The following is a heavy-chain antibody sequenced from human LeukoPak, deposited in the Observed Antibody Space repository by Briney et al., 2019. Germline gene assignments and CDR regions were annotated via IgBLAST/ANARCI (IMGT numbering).Heavy chain of an antibody. Sequence: GGSLRLSCAASGFTFSSYSMNWVRQAPGKGLEWVSSISSSSSHIYYADSVKGRFTISRDNAKNSLYLQMNSLRAEDTAVYYCARVGIAVDGGDYWGQGTLVTVSS. J-gene: IGHJ4*02. CDR2: ISSSSSHI. V-gene: IGHV3-21*01. CDR3: ARVGIAVDGGDY. CDR1: GFTFSSYS. D-gene: IGHD6-19*01.